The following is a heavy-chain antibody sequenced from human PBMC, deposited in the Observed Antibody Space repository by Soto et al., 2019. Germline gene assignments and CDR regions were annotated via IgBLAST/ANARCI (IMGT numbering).Heavy chain of an antibody. V-gene: IGHV1-58*01. CDR2: IVVGSGNT. J-gene: IGHJ4*02. Sequence: SVKVSCKASGFTFTSSAVQWVRQARRQRLEWIGWIVVGSGNTNYAQKFKERVTITRDMSTSTAYMELSSLRSEDTAVYYCAAPDSSGSIDYWGQGTLVTVSS. CDR3: AAPDSSGSIDY. D-gene: IGHD3-22*01. CDR1: GFTFTSSA.